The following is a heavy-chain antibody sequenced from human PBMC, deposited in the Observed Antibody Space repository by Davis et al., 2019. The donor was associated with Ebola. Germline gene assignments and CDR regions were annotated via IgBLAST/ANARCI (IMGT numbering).Heavy chain of an antibody. CDR3: AKSGLSFGVVKYHYGMDV. V-gene: IGHV3-23*01. CDR2: ISGSGGST. J-gene: IGHJ6*04. CDR1: VITFSSYA. Sequence: GRSLRPSCTDSVITFSSYAMTWVRQAPGKGLEWVSAISGSGGSTYYADSVKGRFTISRDNSKKTLYRQMNSLRAEDTAVYYCAKSGLSFGVVKYHYGMDVWGKGTTVTVSS. D-gene: IGHD3-3*01.